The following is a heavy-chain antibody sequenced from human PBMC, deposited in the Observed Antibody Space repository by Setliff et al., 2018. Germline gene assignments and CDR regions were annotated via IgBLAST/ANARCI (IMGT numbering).Heavy chain of an antibody. CDR3: LRLVRYCTKIACQATSGDEV. V-gene: IGHV1-18*01. CDR2: ISAYNGKT. D-gene: IGHD2-8*01. Sequence: ASVKVSCKASGYSFSESIVSWVRQAPGLGLEWMGWISAYNGKTYSAQKFQDRVTLTTHTSTNMGYLELRDLRSDDTAVYYCLRLVRYCTKIACQATSGDEVWGLGTLVTVS. J-gene: IGHJ4*02. CDR1: GYSFSESI.